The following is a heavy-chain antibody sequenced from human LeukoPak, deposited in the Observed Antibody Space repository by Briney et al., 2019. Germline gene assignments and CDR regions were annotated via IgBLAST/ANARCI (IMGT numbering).Heavy chain of an antibody. CDR1: GHSFSNYA. CDR3: AREMGVYYFDY. J-gene: IGHJ4*02. D-gene: IGHD2-8*01. V-gene: IGHV1-69*06. CDR2: IIPFFGTA. Sequence: GASVKVSCKTSGHSFSNYAISWVRQAPGQGLEWMGGIIPFFGTANYAQKFQGRVTITADKSTSTAYMELSSLRSEDTAVYYCAREMGVYYFDYWGQGTLVTVSS.